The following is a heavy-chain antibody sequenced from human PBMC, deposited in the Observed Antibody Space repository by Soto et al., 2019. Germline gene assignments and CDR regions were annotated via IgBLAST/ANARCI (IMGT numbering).Heavy chain of an antibody. J-gene: IGHJ5*02. Sequence: SETLSLTCTVSGGSISSSSYYWGWIRQPPGKGLEWIGSIYYSGSTYYNPSLKSRVTISVDTSKNQFSLKLSSVTAADTAVYYCARPYGDYRQNWFDPWGQGTLVTVSS. CDR2: IYYSGST. D-gene: IGHD4-17*01. CDR3: ARPYGDYRQNWFDP. CDR1: GGSISSSSYY. V-gene: IGHV4-39*01.